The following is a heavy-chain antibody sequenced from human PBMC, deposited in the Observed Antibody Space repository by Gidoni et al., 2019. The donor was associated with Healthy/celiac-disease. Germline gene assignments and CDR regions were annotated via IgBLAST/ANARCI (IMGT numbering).Heavy chain of an antibody. Sequence: QVQLQESGPGLVKPSQTLSLTCPVSGCSISSGGYYWSWIRPHPGKGLEWIGYIYYSGSTYYNPSLKSRVTISVDTSKNQFSLKLSSVTAADTAVYYCARSYNWNDPGEFDYWGQGTLVTVSS. CDR2: IYYSGST. CDR3: ARSYNWNDPGEFDY. CDR1: GCSISSGGYY. J-gene: IGHJ4*02. V-gene: IGHV4-31*03. D-gene: IGHD1-20*01.